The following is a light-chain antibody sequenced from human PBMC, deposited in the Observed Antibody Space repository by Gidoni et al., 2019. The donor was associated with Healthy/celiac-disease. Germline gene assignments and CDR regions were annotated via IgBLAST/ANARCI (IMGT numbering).Light chain of an antibody. V-gene: IGKV1-33*01. CDR2: DAS. J-gene: IGKJ3*01. CDR1: QVISNY. Sequence: IQMTHSPSSLSASVGDSVTITCQSNQVISNYLSWYQQKQGQAPKLLIYDASTLETGVPSRFSGRGSGTDFTFTISRLQPEDIATYCCQQYDNPCTFGPGTKVDIK. CDR3: QQYDNPCT.